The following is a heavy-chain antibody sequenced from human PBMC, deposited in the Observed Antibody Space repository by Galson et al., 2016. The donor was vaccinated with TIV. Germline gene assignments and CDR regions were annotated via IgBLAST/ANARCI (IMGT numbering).Heavy chain of an antibody. V-gene: IGHV4-38-2*01. CDR3: ARGQNFGFAYGQAPEY. CDR1: GDSIRSGHY. D-gene: IGHD3-3*01. J-gene: IGHJ4*02. Sequence: LTCGVSGDSIRSGHYWGWVRQAPGKGLEWIGSIFHSGTTYHNPTLKSRVIFSVDTSKNQFSLQLKSVTAADTAVYYCARGQNFGFAYGQAPEYWGQGALVTVSS. CDR2: IFHSGTT.